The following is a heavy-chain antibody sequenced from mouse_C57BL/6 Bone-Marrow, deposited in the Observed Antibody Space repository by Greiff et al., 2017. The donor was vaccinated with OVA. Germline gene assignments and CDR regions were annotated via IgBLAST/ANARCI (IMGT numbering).Heavy chain of an antibody. Sequence: VHVKQSGTVLARPGASVKMSCKTSGYTFTSYWMHWVKQRPGQGLEWIGAIYPGNSDTSYNQKFKGKAKLTAVTSASTAYMELSSLTNEDSAVYYCTSLYDGLFDYWGQGTTLTVSS. J-gene: IGHJ2*01. V-gene: IGHV1-5*01. D-gene: IGHD2-3*01. CDR1: GYTFTSYW. CDR2: IYPGNSDT. CDR3: TSLYDGLFDY.